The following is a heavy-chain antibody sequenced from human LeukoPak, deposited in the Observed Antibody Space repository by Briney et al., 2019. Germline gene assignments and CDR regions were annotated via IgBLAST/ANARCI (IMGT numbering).Heavy chain of an antibody. CDR1: GYTFTGYY. V-gene: IGHV1-2*02. CDR3: ARSGSYGDAFDI. D-gene: IGHD1-26*01. Sequence: ASVKVSCKASGYTFTGYYMHWVRQAPGQGLEWMGWINPNSGGTNYAQKFQGRVTMTRDTSISIAYMELSRLRSDDTAVYYCARSGSYGDAFDIWGQGTMVTVSS. J-gene: IGHJ3*02. CDR2: INPNSGGT.